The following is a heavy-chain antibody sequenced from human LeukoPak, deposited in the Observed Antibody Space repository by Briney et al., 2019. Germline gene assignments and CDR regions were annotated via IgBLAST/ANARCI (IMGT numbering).Heavy chain of an antibody. CDR3: ARVGYCSGGSCSDAFDI. CDR2: IYHSGST. D-gene: IGHD2-15*01. CDR1: GYSISSGYY. Sequence: ASETLSLTCTVSGYSISSGYYWGWIRQPPGKGLEWIGSIYHSGSTYYNPSLKSRVTISVDTSKNQFSLKLSSVTAADTAVYYCARVGYCSGGSCSDAFDIWGQGTMVTVSS. V-gene: IGHV4-38-2*02. J-gene: IGHJ3*02.